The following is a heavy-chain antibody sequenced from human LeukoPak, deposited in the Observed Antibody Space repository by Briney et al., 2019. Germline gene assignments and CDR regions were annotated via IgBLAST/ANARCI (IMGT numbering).Heavy chain of an antibody. V-gene: IGHV3-7*03. J-gene: IGHJ4*02. D-gene: IGHD6-13*01. Sequence: GGSLRLSCAASGFTFSSYWMSWVRQAPGKGLEWVANIKQDGSEKYYVDSVKGRFTISRDNAKNSLYLQMNSLRAEDTAVYYCARGRYSSSLGYYFDYWGQGTLVTVSS. CDR1: GFTFSSYW. CDR2: IKQDGSEK. CDR3: ARGRYSSSLGYYFDY.